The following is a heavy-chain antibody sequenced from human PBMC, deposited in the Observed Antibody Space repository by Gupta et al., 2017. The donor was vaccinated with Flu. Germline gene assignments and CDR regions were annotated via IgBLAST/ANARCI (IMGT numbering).Heavy chain of an antibody. Sequence: QVQLVESGGGVVQPGRSLRLSCTASGFTFSSYGMHWVRQAPGKGLEWVAVIWYDGSNKYYADSVKGRFTISRDNSKNTLYLQMNSLRAEDTAVYYCARDYYDSSGYYFAGYWGQGTLVTVSS. CDR2: IWYDGSNK. J-gene: IGHJ4*02. D-gene: IGHD3-22*01. V-gene: IGHV3-33*01. CDR3: ARDYYDSSGYYFAGY. CDR1: GFTFSSYG.